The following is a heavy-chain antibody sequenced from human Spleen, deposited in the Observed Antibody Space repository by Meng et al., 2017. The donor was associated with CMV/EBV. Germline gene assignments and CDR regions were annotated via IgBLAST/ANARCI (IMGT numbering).Heavy chain of an antibody. CDR2: INTYNGNT. J-gene: IGHJ4*02. V-gene: IGHV1-18*01. CDR3: ARARKDRVLFVVVPNAADY. D-gene: IGHD2-15*01. Sequence: ASVKVSCKPSGYSFTDFYINWVRQAPGQGLEWMGWINTYNGNTDYDQKFQGRLTLTTDTSTNTVHLEMRRLTTDDTAIYYCARARKDRVLFVVVPNAADYWGQGTLVTVSS. CDR1: GYSFTDFY.